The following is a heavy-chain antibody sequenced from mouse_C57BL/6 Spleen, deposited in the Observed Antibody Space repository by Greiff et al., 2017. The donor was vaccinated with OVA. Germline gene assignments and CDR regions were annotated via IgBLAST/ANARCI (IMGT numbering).Heavy chain of an antibody. CDR1: GYTFTDYY. D-gene: IGHD1-1*01. CDR3: ARNPYYYGSSYNAMDY. Sequence: EVKLQESGPVLVKPGASVKLSCTASGYTFTDYYMNWVKQSHGKSLEWIGVINPYNGGTSYNQKFKGKATFTVDKSSSPAYMELNSLTADDSAIYYCARNPYYYGSSYNAMDYWGQGTSVTVSS. CDR2: INPYNGGT. V-gene: IGHV1-19*01. J-gene: IGHJ4*01.